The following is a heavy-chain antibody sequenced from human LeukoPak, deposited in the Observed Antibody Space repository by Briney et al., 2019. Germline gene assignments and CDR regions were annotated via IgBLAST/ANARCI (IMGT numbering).Heavy chain of an antibody. CDR3: ARQSSNSPPA. J-gene: IGHJ5*02. CDR1: GGSVNTRSYY. V-gene: IGHV4-39*01. CDR2: IYYSGST. D-gene: IGHD4-23*01. Sequence: SETLSLTCTVSGGSVNTRSYYWGWNRRAPGKGLEWVGSIYYSGSTYYNPSLKSRVSMSVDMSKNQFSLRLTAVTAADTAVYYCARQSSNSPPAWGQGTLVTVSS.